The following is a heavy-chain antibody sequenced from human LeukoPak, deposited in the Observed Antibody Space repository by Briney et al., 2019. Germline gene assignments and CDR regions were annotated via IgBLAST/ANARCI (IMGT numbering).Heavy chain of an antibody. D-gene: IGHD2-2*01. CDR2: ISSRSAYI. CDR1: GFTFSDYA. Sequence: PGGSLRLSCTASGFTFSDYAMDWVRQAPGRGLEWVSAISSRSAYIYYADSVKGRFTISRDNAKKSVSLQMNSLRAEDTAVYYCARIFRYQLVDYYALDVWGQGTTVTVSS. V-gene: IGHV3-21*01. CDR3: ARIFRYQLVDYYALDV. J-gene: IGHJ6*02.